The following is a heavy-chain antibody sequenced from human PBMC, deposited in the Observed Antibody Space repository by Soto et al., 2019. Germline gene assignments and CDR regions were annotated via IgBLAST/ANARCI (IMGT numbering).Heavy chain of an antibody. CDR1: GGTFSSFA. CDR3: ARGQSAGGSYSAFDI. D-gene: IGHD1-26*01. V-gene: IGHV1-69*06. J-gene: IGHJ3*02. CDR2: IIPIFGTT. Sequence: QVQLVQSGAEVKKPGSSVKVSCKASGGTFSSFAISWVRQSPGQGLEWLGGIIPIFGTTNYAQKFQGRVTITADKSTSTAYMGLSSLRSEDTAVYYCARGQSAGGSYSAFDIWGQGTMVTVSS.